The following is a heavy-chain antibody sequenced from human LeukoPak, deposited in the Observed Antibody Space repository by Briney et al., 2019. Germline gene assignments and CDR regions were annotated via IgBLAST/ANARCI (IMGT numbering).Heavy chain of an antibody. V-gene: IGHV4-34*01. CDR2: INHSGST. J-gene: IGHJ4*02. Sequence: PSETLSLTCAVYGGSFSGYYWSWIRQPPGKGLEWIGEINHSGSTNYNPSLKSRVTISVDTPKNQFSLKLSSVTAADTAVYYCARARLSSGFEDYWGQGTLVTVSS. D-gene: IGHD6-19*01. CDR3: ARARLSSGFEDY. CDR1: GGSFSGYY.